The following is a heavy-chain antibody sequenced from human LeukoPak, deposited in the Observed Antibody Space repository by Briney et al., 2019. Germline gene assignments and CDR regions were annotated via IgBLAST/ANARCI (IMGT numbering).Heavy chain of an antibody. J-gene: IGHJ4*02. CDR2: ISGSNGNT. CDR3: ARDRDRMVKGVTALFDY. V-gene: IGHV1-18*04. CDR1: GYTFTTYG. D-gene: IGHD3-10*01. Sequence: GASVKVSCKTSGYTFTTYGISWVRQAPGQGLEWMGWISGSNGNTKYAQKVQGRVTMTTDTSTTTAYMEVRSLRSDDTAVYYCARDRDRMVKGVTALFDYWGQGTLVTVSS.